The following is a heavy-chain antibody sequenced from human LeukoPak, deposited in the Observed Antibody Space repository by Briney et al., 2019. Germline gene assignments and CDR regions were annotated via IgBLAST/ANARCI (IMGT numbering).Heavy chain of an antibody. Sequence: GGSLRLSCAASGFTFSDYYMSWIRQAPGKGLEWVSYISISSSNTNYADSVKGRFTISRDNAKNSLYPQMNSLRAEDTAVYYCARLVYYYGSGSYLYDWFDPWGQGTLVTVSS. J-gene: IGHJ5*02. D-gene: IGHD3-10*01. CDR1: GFTFSDYY. CDR3: ARLVYYYGSGSYLYDWFDP. CDR2: ISISSSNT. V-gene: IGHV3-11*06.